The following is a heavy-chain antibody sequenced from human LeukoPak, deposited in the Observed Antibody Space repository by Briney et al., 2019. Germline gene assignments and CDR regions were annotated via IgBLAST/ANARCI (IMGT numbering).Heavy chain of an antibody. V-gene: IGHV1-8*01. Sequence: GASVKVSCKASGHTFTSYDINWVRQATGQGLEWMGWMNPNSGNIGYAQKFQGRVTMTRNTSISTAYMELSSLRSEDTAVYYCASFRYCSGGSCSPWGVFDAFDIWGQGTMVTVSS. D-gene: IGHD2-15*01. J-gene: IGHJ3*02. CDR1: GHTFTSYD. CDR2: MNPNSGNI. CDR3: ASFRYCSGGSCSPWGVFDAFDI.